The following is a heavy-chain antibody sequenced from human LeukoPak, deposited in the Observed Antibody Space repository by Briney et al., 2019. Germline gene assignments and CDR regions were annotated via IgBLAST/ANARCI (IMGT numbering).Heavy chain of an antibody. CDR3: ARDYCSGTSCSVFDY. Sequence: ASVKISCTGSGYTFTSYTMHWVCQGPGQRLERIWWSNASNGKTKYPQEIQGRVTITRDTSASTAYMELSSLRSEDTAVDYCARDYCSGTSCSVFDYWGQGTLVTVSS. CDR1: GYTFTSYT. J-gene: IGHJ4*02. V-gene: IGHV1-3*01. D-gene: IGHD2-2*01. CDR2: SNASNGKT.